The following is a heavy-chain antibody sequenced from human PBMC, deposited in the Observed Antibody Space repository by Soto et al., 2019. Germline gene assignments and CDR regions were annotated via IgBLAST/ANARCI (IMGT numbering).Heavy chain of an antibody. D-gene: IGHD6-13*01. Sequence: SETLSLTCTVSGGSISSYYWSWIRQPPGKGLEWIGYIYYSGSTNYNPSLKSRVTISVDTSKNQFSLKLSSVTAADTAVYYCARHSKSSSWYLALGGWFDPGGQGTLVTVSS. CDR3: ARHSKSSSWYLALGGWFDP. CDR2: IYYSGST. CDR1: GGSISSYY. J-gene: IGHJ5*02. V-gene: IGHV4-59*08.